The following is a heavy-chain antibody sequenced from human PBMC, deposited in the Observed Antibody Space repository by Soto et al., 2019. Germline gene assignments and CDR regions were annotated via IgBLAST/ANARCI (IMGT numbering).Heavy chain of an antibody. CDR3: ARGGLVRTTVVTPYFDF. CDR2: ISYDGSNK. D-gene: IGHD4-17*01. J-gene: IGHJ4*02. CDR1: GFTFSSYA. V-gene: IGHV3-30-3*01. Sequence: PGGSLRLSCAASGFTFSSYAMHWVRQAPGKGLEWVAVISYDGSNKYYADSVKGRFTISRDNSKNTLYLQMNSLRAEDTAVYYCARGGLVRTTVVTPYFDFWGQGTLVTVSS.